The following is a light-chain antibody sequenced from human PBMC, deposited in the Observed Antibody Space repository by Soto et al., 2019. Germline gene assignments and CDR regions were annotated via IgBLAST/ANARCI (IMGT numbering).Light chain of an antibody. V-gene: IGLV2-11*01. CDR3: CSSAGSYTFVV. CDR1: SSDVGGYDY. CDR2: DVS. Sequence: QSALTQPRSVSGSPGQSVTISCTGSSSDVGGYDYVSWYQQHPGKAPKLVIYDVSKRPSGVPDRFSGSKSGNTASLTISGLQPEDEAEYYCCSSAGSYTFVVFGTGTKLTVL. J-gene: IGLJ1*01.